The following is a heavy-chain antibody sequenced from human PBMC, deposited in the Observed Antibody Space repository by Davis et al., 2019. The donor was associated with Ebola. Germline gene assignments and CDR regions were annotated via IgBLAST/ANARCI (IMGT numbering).Heavy chain of an antibody. Sequence: MPGGSLRLSCTVSGGSISSYYWSWIRQPPGKGLEWIGYIYYSGSTNYNPSLKSRVTISVDTSKNQFSLKLSSVTAADTAVYYCARLVRGVKYYYYGMDVWGQGTTVTVSS. D-gene: IGHD3-10*01. V-gene: IGHV4-59*01. CDR1: GGSISSYY. CDR3: ARLVRGVKYYYYGMDV. J-gene: IGHJ6*02. CDR2: IYYSGST.